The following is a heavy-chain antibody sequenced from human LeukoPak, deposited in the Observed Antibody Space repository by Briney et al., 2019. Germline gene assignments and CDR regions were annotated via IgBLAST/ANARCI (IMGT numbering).Heavy chain of an antibody. CDR3: AKRRGLELLYYYYMDV. CDR2: ISGSGGST. D-gene: IGHD1-7*01. CDR1: GFTVSTNY. Sequence: GGTLRLSCAASGFTVSTNYMSWVRQAPGKGLEWVSAISGSGGSTYYADSVKGRFTISRDNSKNTLYLQMNSLRAEDTAVYYCAKRRGLELLYYYYMDVWGKGTTVTVSS. V-gene: IGHV3-23*01. J-gene: IGHJ6*03.